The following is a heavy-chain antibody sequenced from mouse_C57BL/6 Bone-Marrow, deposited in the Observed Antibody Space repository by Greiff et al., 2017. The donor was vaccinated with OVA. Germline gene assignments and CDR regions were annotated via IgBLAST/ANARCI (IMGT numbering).Heavy chain of an antibody. V-gene: IGHV1-82*01. J-gene: IGHJ1*03. CDR3: ARRVLRPYWYFDV. CDR2: IYPGDGDT. CDR1: GYAFSNSW. Sequence: VHLVESGPELVKPGASVKISCKASGYAFSNSWMNWVKQRPGKGLEWIGRIYPGDGDTNYNGKFKGKATLTADKSSNKAYMQLSSLTSEDSAVYFCARRVLRPYWYFDVWGTGTTVTVSS. D-gene: IGHD1-2*01.